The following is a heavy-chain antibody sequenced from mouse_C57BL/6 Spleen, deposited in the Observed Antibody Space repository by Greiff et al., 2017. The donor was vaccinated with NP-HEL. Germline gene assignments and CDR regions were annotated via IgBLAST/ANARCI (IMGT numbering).Heavy chain of an antibody. Sequence: EVQLQQSGPELVKPGASVKISCKASGYSFTGYYMNWVKQSPEKSLEWIGEINPSTGGTTYNQKFKAQATLTVDKSSSTAYMQLKSLTSEDSAVYYCARDWHFDYWGQGTTLTVSS. CDR1: GYSFTGYY. J-gene: IGHJ2*01. CDR3: ARDWHFDY. CDR2: INPSTGGT. V-gene: IGHV1-42*01. D-gene: IGHD4-1*01.